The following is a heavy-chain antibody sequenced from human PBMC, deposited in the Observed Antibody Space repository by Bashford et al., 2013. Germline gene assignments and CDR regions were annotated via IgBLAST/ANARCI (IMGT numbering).Heavy chain of an antibody. J-gene: IGHJ6*03. CDR1: GGSISSFY. V-gene: IGHV4-59*01. CDR2: IYYSGST. Sequence: SSETLSLTCTVSGGSISSFYWTWVRQPPGKGLEWIGYIYYSGSTNYNPSLKSRVTISVDTSNNQFSLKLSSVTAADTAVYYCARAVVGFYYYMDVWGKGTTVTVSS. D-gene: IGHD1-26*01. CDR3: ARAVVGFYYYMDV.